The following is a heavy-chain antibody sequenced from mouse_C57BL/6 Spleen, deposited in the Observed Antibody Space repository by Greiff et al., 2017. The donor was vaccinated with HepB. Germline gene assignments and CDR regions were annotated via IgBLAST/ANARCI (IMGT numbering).Heavy chain of an antibody. CDR1: GYTFTDYN. CDR2: INPNNGGT. CDR3: AREEWDGYAMDY. J-gene: IGHJ4*01. V-gene: IGHV1-18*01. D-gene: IGHD4-1*01. Sequence: EVQLQQSGPELVKPGASVKIPCKASGYTFTDYNMDWVKQSHGKSLEWIGDINPNNGGTTYNQKFKGKATLTVDKSSSTAYMELRSLTSEDTAVYYCAREEWDGYAMDYWGQGTSVTVSS.